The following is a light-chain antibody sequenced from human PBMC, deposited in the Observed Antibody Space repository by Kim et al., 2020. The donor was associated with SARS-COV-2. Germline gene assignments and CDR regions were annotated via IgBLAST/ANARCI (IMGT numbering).Light chain of an antibody. CDR3: QQYSTFPLT. V-gene: IGKV1-16*02. CDR2: DAS. CDR1: QAINIH. J-gene: IGKJ4*01. Sequence: IQMTQSPSSLSASVGDRVTFTCRASQAINIHLAWFQQKSGKAPKRLIYDASTLQSGVPPKFSGSGFGTEFTLTISSLQPEDFATYYCQQYSTFPLTFGGGTKVDIK.